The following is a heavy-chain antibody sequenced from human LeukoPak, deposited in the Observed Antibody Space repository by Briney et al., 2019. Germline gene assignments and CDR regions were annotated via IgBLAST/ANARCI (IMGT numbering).Heavy chain of an antibody. CDR3: ARELTYYYDSSGYIDY. CDR2: INHSGST. D-gene: IGHD3-22*01. Sequence: PSETLSLTCAVYGGSFSGYYWSWIRQPPGKGLEWIGEINHSGSTNYNPSLKSRVTISVDTSKNQFSLKLSSVTAADTAVYYCARELTYYYDSSGYIDYWGQGTLVTVSS. CDR1: GGSFSGYY. J-gene: IGHJ4*02. V-gene: IGHV4-34*01.